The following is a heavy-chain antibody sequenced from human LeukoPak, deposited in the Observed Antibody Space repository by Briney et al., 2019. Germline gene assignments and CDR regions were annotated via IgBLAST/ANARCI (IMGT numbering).Heavy chain of an antibody. D-gene: IGHD2-2*01. J-gene: IGHJ3*02. V-gene: IGHV3-9*01. CDR2: ISWNSGSI. Sequence: GGSLRLSCAASGFTFDDYAMHWVRQAPGKGLEWVSGISWNSGSIGYADSVKGRFTISRDNAKNSLYLQMNSLGAEDTAVYYCARASLSSGRYCSSTSCLFGAFNIWGQGTMVTVSS. CDR3: ARASLSSGRYCSSTSCLFGAFNI. CDR1: GFTFDDYA.